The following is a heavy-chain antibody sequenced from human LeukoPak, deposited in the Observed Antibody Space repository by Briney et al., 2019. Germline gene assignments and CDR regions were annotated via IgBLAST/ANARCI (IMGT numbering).Heavy chain of an antibody. CDR3: AKESYYNRSVFFYFDH. D-gene: IGHD3-22*01. Sequence: GGSLRLSCAASGFTFSSYAMSWVRQAPGKGLEWVSGISGSGDNTYYADSVKGRFTISRDNSKNTLYVQVNSLGTEDTAAFYCAKESYYNRSVFFYFDHWAQGPLVPVPS. J-gene: IGHJ4*02. CDR2: ISGSGDNT. V-gene: IGHV3-23*01. CDR1: GFTFSSYA.